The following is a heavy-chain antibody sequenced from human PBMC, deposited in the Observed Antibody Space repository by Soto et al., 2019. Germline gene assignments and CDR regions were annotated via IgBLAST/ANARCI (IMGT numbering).Heavy chain of an antibody. CDR3: ARALRNGYFYGMDI. D-gene: IGHD2-8*01. J-gene: IGHJ6*02. V-gene: IGHV1-46*01. CDR1: GYAFSNNF. CDR2: INPTTGLT. Sequence: ASVKFCCKASGYAFSNNFMHWVRQAPAQGLEWMGVINPTTGLTSNAQKFQGRITMTSDTSSSTAYMELSSLRSEDTAVYYCARALRNGYFYGMDIWGQGTTVT.